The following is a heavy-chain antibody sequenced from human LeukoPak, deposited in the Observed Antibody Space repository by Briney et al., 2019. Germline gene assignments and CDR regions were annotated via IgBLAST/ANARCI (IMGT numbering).Heavy chain of an antibody. J-gene: IGHJ4*02. Sequence: GGSLRLSCAASGFTFSSYAMHWVRPAPGKGLEYVSAISSNGGSTYYANSVKGRFTNSRDKSKNTLYLQMGSLRAEDMAVYYCARDFQSTVTTPFDYWGQGTLVTVSS. V-gene: IGHV3-64*01. CDR1: GFTFSSYA. D-gene: IGHD4-17*01. CDR3: ARDFQSTVTTPFDY. CDR2: ISSNGGST.